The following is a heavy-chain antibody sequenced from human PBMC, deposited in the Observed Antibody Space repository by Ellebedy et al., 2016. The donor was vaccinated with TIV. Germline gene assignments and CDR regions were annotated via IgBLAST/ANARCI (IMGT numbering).Heavy chain of an antibody. J-gene: IGHJ4*02. CDR1: GGTFSSYA. Sequence: AASVKVSCKASGGTFSSYAISWVRQAPGQGLEWMGRIIPILGIANYAQKFQGRVTITADKSTSTAYMELSSMRSEHTAVYYCARQKNFDWPMEWGQGTLVTFSS. V-gene: IGHV1-69*04. D-gene: IGHD3-9*01. CDR2: IIPILGIA. CDR3: ARQKNFDWPME.